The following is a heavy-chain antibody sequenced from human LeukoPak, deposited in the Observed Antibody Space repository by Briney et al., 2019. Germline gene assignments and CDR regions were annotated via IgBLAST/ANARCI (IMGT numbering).Heavy chain of an antibody. CDR3: ARDGREWELPSYYYYYMDV. J-gene: IGHJ6*03. CDR1: GGSFSGYY. D-gene: IGHD1-26*01. V-gene: IGHV4-34*01. Sequence: SETLSLTCAVYGGSFSGYYWSWIRQPPGKGLEWIGEINHSGSTNYNPSLKSRVTISVDTSKNQFSLKLSSVTAADTAVYYCARDGREWELPSYYYYYMDVWGKGTTVTVSS. CDR2: INHSGST.